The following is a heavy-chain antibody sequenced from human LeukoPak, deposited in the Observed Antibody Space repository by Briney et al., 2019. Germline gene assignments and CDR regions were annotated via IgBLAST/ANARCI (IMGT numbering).Heavy chain of an antibody. D-gene: IGHD3-22*01. V-gene: IGHV4-4*07. CDR1: GGSISSYY. CDR2: IYTSGNT. Sequence: PSETLSLTCTVSGGSISSYYWSWIRQPAGKGLEWIGRIYTSGNTNYNPSLKSRVTISVDTSKNQSSLNLSSVTAADTAVYYCARGPYYYDSSGNFDYWGQGTLVTVSS. J-gene: IGHJ4*02. CDR3: ARGPYYYDSSGNFDY.